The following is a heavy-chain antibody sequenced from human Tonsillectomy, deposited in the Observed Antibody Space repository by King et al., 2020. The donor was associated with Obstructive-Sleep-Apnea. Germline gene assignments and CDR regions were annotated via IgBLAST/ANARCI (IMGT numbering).Heavy chain of an antibody. CDR3: ARDNHGLDV. CDR1: GFTFDDYA. V-gene: IGHV3-9*01. Sequence: VQLVESGGGLVQPGRSLRLSCAASGFTFDDYAMHWVRQAPGKGLEWVSGISWNSYSIDYADSVKGRFTISRDNAKNSLYLQMNSLRPEDTASYYCARDNHGLDVWGQGTTVTVSS. CDR2: ISWNSYSI. J-gene: IGHJ6*02.